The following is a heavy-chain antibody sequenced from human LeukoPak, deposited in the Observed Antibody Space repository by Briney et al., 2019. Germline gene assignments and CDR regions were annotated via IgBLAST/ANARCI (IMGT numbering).Heavy chain of an antibody. Sequence: GASVKVSCKAPGYTFTSYAMHWVRQAPGQRLEWMGWINAGNGNTKYSQKFQGRVTITRDTSASTAYMELSSLRSEDTAVYYCARDGARWLRWTYYFDYWGQGTLVTVSS. J-gene: IGHJ4*02. CDR1: GYTFTSYA. D-gene: IGHD5-12*01. CDR2: INAGNGNT. CDR3: ARDGARWLRWTYYFDY. V-gene: IGHV1-3*01.